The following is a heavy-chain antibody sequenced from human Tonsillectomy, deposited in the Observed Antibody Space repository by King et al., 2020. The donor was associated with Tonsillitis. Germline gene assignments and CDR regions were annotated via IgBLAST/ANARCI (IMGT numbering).Heavy chain of an antibody. CDR1: GFTFSSYG. V-gene: IGHV3-30*18. CDR2: ISYDGSNK. CDR3: EKGPRTYYDFWSGYWNFDD. J-gene: IGHJ4*02. D-gene: IGHD3-3*01. Sequence: VQLVESGGGVVQPGRSLRLSCAASGFTFSSYGVHWVSQAPGKGLEWVAVISYDGSNKYYADSVKGRFTISRDNSKNTLYLQMNRLRADDTAVYYCEKGPRTYYDFWSGYWNFDDWGQGTLVTVSS.